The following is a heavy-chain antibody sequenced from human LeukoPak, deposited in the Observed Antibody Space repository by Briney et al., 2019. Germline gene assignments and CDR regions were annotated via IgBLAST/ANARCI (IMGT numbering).Heavy chain of an antibody. Sequence: SVKVSCKASGGTFSSYAISWVRQAPGQGLEWMGRIIPILGIANYAQKFQGRVTITADKSTSTAYMELSSLRSEDTAVYYCARADCSSTSCYHYFDYWGQGALVTVSS. J-gene: IGHJ4*02. D-gene: IGHD2-2*01. CDR2: IIPILGIA. CDR1: GGTFSSYA. CDR3: ARADCSSTSCYHYFDY. V-gene: IGHV1-69*04.